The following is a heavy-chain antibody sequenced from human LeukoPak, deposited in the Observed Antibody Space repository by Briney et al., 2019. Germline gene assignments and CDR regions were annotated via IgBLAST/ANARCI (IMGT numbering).Heavy chain of an antibody. V-gene: IGHV4-39*01. CDR2: FYYSGTT. D-gene: IGHD2-15*01. Sequence: SETLSLTCTVSGDSIRSSSFYWGWIRQPPGKGLEWIGNFYYSGTTNYNPSLESRLTISVDTSKNQFSPRVSSVTAADTAVYYCARLSGGFCSGGNCYVWGQGTLVTVSS. CDR1: GDSIRSSSFY. J-gene: IGHJ4*02. CDR3: ARLSGGFCSGGNCYV.